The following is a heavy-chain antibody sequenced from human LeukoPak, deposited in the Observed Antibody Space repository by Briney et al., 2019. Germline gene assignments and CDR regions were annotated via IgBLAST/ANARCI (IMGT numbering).Heavy chain of an antibody. V-gene: IGHV3-30*04. CDR1: GFTFSSYA. J-gene: IGHJ4*02. CDR3: ARETGHYYDSSGYRSLGY. CDR2: ISYDGSNK. Sequence: GRSLRLSCAASGFTFSSYAMHWVRQAPGKGLEWVAVISYDGSNKYYTDSVKGRFTISRDNSKNTLYLQMNSLRAEDTAVYYCARETGHYYDSSGYRSLGYWGQGTLVTVSS. D-gene: IGHD3-22*01.